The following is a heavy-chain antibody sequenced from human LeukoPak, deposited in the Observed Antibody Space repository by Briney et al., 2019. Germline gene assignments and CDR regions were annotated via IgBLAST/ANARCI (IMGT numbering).Heavy chain of an antibody. CDR1: GGSFSGYY. CDR2: INHSGST. Sequence: SETLSLTCAVYGGSFSGYYWSWIRQPPGKGLEWIGEINHSGSTNYNPSLKSRVTISVDTSKNQFSLKLSSVTAADTAVYYCAGGRFVDYWGQGTLVTVSS. CDR3: AGGRFVDY. V-gene: IGHV4-34*01. D-gene: IGHD3-16*01. J-gene: IGHJ4*02.